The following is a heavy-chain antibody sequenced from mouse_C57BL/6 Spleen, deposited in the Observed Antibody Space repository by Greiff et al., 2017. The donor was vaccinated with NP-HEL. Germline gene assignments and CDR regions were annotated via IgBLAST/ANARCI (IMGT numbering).Heavy chain of an antibody. V-gene: IGHV1-64*01. D-gene: IGHD2-4*01. J-gene: IGHJ2*01. Sequence: VQLQQPGAELVKPGASVKLSCKASGYTFTSYWMHWVKQRPGQGLEWIGMIHPNSGSTNYNEKFKSKATLTVDKSSSTAYMQLSSLTSEDSAVYYCARKVYYDYGYFDYWGQGTTLTVSS. CDR2: IHPNSGST. CDR3: ARKVYYDYGYFDY. CDR1: GYTFTSYW.